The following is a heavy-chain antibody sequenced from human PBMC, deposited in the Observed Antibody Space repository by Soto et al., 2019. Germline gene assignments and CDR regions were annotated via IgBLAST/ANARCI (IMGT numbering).Heavy chain of an antibody. V-gene: IGHV3-64*01. D-gene: IGHD6-6*01. CDR3: ARRARPDFYYMDC. CDR2: ISSNGVGT. J-gene: IGHJ6*03. CDR1: GFTLSGYA. Sequence: EVQLAESGGGLAQPGGSLRLSCAASGFTLSGYAMDWVRQAPGKGLEYVSGISSNGVGTYYANSVQGRFTISRDNSKNTVYLKMGSLRPEDMAVYYCARRARPDFYYMDCWGKGTTVTVSS.